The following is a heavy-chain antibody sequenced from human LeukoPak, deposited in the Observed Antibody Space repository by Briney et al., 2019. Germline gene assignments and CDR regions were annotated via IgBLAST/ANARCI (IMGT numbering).Heavy chain of an antibody. CDR1: GFTFSHYG. J-gene: IGHJ4*02. Sequence: GGSLRLSCATSGFTFSHYGTHWVRQAPGGGLEWVAVIWSDGSNRFYADSVKGRFTISRDNSQKTVYLHMNILRAEDTALYYCAKDAERGFDHSNSLQYWGRGTLVTVSS. CDR2: IWSDGSNR. CDR3: AKDAERGFDHSNSLQY. V-gene: IGHV3-33*06. D-gene: IGHD4-11*01.